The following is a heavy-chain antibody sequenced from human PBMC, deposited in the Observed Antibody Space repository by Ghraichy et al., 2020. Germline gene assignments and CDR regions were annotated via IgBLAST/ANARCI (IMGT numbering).Heavy chain of an antibody. V-gene: IGHV3-23*01. CDR2: ISGSGGST. J-gene: IGHJ4*02. CDR3: ATLTYGSVGFDY. Sequence: GGSLRLSCAASGFTFSSYAMSWVRQAPGKVLEWVSAISGSGGSTYYADSVKGRFTISRDNSKNTLYLQMNILRAEDTAVYYCATLTYGSVGFDYWGQGTLVTVSS. D-gene: IGHD3-10*01. CDR1: GFTFSSYA.